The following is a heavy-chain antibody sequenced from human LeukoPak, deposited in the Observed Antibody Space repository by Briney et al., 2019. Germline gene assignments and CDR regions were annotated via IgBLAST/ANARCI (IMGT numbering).Heavy chain of an antibody. CDR2: ISSNGGST. J-gene: IGHJ6*03. Sequence: PGGSLRLSCAASGFTFSSYAMHWVRQAPGKGLEYVSAISSNGGSTYYANSVKGRFTISRDNSKNTLYLQMGSLRAEDMAVYYCARGDADCSGGSCYSSYYYMDVWGKGTTVTVSS. V-gene: IGHV3-64*01. D-gene: IGHD2-15*01. CDR1: GFTFSSYA. CDR3: ARGDADCSGGSCYSSYYYMDV.